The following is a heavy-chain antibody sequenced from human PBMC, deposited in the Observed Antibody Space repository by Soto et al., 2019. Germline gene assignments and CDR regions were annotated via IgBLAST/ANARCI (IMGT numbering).Heavy chain of an antibody. CDR2: SIPIFGTA. CDR1: GGTFSSYA. CDR3: ARGGGTIFGVVTHYYGMDV. J-gene: IGHJ6*02. D-gene: IGHD3-3*01. V-gene: IGHV1-69*01. Sequence: QVQLVQSGAEVKKPGSSVKVSCKASGGTFSSYAISWVRQAPGQGLEGMGGSIPIFGTANYEQKFQGRVTITADESTSTAYMELSSLRSEDTAVYYCARGGGTIFGVVTHYYGMDVWGQGTTVTVSS.